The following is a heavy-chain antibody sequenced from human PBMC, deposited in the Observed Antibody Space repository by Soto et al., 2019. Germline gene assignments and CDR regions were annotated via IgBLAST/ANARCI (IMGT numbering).Heavy chain of an antibody. CDR1: GGSINSDSYH. CDR3: AREDDGGDSLDV. V-gene: IGHV4-30-4*08. J-gene: IGHJ6*02. D-gene: IGHD2-21*02. CDR2: IHHSGAF. Sequence: QVQLLESGPGLVKPSQTLSLTCTVSGGSINSDSYHWTWIRQSPGKGLEWIGYIHHSGAFLYNPSFKSRLTISVDTSKNQFSLQLSSVTDADTAVYFCAREDDGGDSLDVWGQGTTVTVSS.